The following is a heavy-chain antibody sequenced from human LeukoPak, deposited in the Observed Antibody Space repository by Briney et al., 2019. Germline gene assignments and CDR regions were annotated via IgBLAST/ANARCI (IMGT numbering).Heavy chain of an antibody. CDR2: INPSGGST. J-gene: IGHJ6*03. V-gene: IGHV1-46*01. CDR1: GYTFTSYY. Sequence: ASVKVSCKASGYTFTSYYMHWVRQAPGQGLEWMGIINPSGGSTSYAQKFQGRVTMTRDMSTSTVYMELSSLRSEDTAVYYCAVYDFWTPRGYYYYYYYMDVWGKGTTVTVSS. CDR3: AVYDFWTPRGYYYYYYYMDV. D-gene: IGHD3-3*01.